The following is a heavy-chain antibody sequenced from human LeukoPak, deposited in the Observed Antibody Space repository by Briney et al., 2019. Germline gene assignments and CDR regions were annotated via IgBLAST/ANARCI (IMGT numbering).Heavy chain of an antibody. CDR3: ARGRAVRGASHNWFDP. CDR2: MNPNSGNT. D-gene: IGHD3-10*01. V-gene: IGHV1-8*01. Sequence: ASVKVSCKASGYTFTSYDINWVRQATGQGLEWMGWMNPNSGNTSYAQKFQGRVTMTRNTSISTAYMELSSLRSEDTAVYYCARGRAVRGASHNWFDPWGQGTLVTVSS. CDR1: GYTFTSYD. J-gene: IGHJ5*02.